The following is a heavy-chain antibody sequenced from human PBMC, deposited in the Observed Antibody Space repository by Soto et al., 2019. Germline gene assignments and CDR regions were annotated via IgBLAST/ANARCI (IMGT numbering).Heavy chain of an antibody. Sequence: QVQLQESGPGLVKPSGTLSLTCAVSGGSISSSNCWSWVRQPPGKVLEWIGEIYHSGSTNYNPSLKSRVTISVDKSKNQFSLKLSSVTAADTAVYYCALIMITFGGVIAPDAFDIWGQGTMVTVSS. J-gene: IGHJ3*02. CDR2: IYHSGST. CDR1: GGSISSSNC. CDR3: ALIMITFGGVIAPDAFDI. V-gene: IGHV4-4*02. D-gene: IGHD3-16*02.